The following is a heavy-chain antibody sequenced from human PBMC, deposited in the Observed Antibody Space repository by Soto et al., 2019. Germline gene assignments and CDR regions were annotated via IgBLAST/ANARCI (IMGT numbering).Heavy chain of an antibody. J-gene: IGHJ4*02. CDR3: ARQIYDSDTGPNFQYYFDS. Sequence: GESLKISCKGSGCSFAGYWITWVRQKPGKGLEWMGRIDPSDSQTYYSPSFRGHVTISVTKSITTVFLQWSSLRASDTAMYYCARQIYDSDTGPNFQYYFDSWGQGTPVTVSS. CDR2: IDPSDSQT. CDR1: GCSFAGYW. V-gene: IGHV5-10-1*01. D-gene: IGHD3-22*01.